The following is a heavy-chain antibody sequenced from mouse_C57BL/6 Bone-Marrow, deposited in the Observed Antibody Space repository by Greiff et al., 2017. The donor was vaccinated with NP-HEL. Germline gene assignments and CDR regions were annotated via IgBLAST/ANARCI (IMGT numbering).Heavy chain of an antibody. V-gene: IGHV1-69*01. D-gene: IGHD2-3*01. CDR3: ARYPDGYWDY. Sequence: VQLPQPGAELVMPGASVTLSCKASGYTFTSYWMHWVKQRPGQGLEWIGEIDPSDSYTNYNQKFKGKSTLTVDKSSSTAYMQLSSLTSEDSAVYYCARYPDGYWDYWGQGTTLTVSS. J-gene: IGHJ2*01. CDR2: IDPSDSYT. CDR1: GYTFTSYW.